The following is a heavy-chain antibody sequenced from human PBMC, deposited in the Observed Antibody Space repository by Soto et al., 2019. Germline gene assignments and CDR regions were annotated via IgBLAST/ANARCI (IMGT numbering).Heavy chain of an antibody. D-gene: IGHD2-21*02. J-gene: IGHJ1*01. CDR1: GYSFTSYC. CDR2: IYPGDSDT. V-gene: IGHV5-51*03. CDR3: AMNLERVTEYFQH. Sequence: EVQLVQSGAEVKKPGESLKISCKGSGYSFTSYCIGWLRQMPGKGLEWMGIIYPGDSDTRYSPSFQGQVTISDDKSISTAYLQWSSLKASDTAMYYCAMNLERVTEYFQHWGQGTLVTVSS.